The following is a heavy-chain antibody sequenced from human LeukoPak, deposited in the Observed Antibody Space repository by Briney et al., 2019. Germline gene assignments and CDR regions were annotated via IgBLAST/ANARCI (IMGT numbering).Heavy chain of an antibody. CDR1: GFTFSSYS. Sequence: PGGSLRLSCAASGFTFSSYSMNWVRQAPGKGLEWVSYISGSSSTIYYAGSVKGRFTISRDNAKNSLYLQMNSLRDEDTAVYYCARDHSSDWYSLVVTSEYFQHWGQGTLVTVSS. CDR2: ISGSSSTI. D-gene: IGHD6-19*01. V-gene: IGHV3-48*02. CDR3: ARDHSSDWYSLVVTSEYFQH. J-gene: IGHJ1*01.